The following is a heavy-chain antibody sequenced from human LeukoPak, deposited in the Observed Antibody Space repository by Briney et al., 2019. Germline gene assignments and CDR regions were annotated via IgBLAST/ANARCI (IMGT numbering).Heavy chain of an antibody. CDR3: ARATYYYGSGSYFKDFYYYYGMDV. J-gene: IGHJ6*02. Sequence: PGGSLRLSCAASGFTFSSYSMNWVRQAPGKGLEWVSSISSSSSYIYYADSVKGRFTISRDNAKNSLYLQMNSLRAEDTAVYYCARATYYYGSGSYFKDFYYYYGMDVWGQGTTVTVS. D-gene: IGHD3-10*01. V-gene: IGHV3-21*01. CDR2: ISSSSSYI. CDR1: GFTFSSYS.